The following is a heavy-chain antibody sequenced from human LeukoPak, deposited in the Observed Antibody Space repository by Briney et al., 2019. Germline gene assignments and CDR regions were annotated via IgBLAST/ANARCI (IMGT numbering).Heavy chain of an antibody. CDR2: IKQDGSEK. Sequence: GGSLRLSCAASGFTFSSYWMSWVRQAPGKGLEWVANIKQDGSEKYYVDSVKGRLTISRDNAKNSLYLQMNSLRAEDTAVYYCAKGSPKLPAAPTDYWGQGTLVTVSS. V-gene: IGHV3-7*03. D-gene: IGHD2-2*01. J-gene: IGHJ4*02. CDR3: AKGSPKLPAAPTDY. CDR1: GFTFSSYW.